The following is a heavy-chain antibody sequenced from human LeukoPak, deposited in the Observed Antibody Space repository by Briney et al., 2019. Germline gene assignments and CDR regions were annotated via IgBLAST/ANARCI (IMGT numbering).Heavy chain of an antibody. V-gene: IGHV3-23*01. J-gene: IGHJ4*02. CDR3: AKQGLTTSWLYFDY. D-gene: IGHD2-2*02. CDR1: GFTFSSYA. Sequence: GGSLRLSCAASGFTFSSYAMSWVRQAPGKGLEWVSVMGGSDGRIYYADSVKGRFTISRDNSKNTVYLQLNSLRAEDTAVYYRAKQGLTTSWLYFDYWGQGTLVTVSS. CDR2: MGGSDGRI.